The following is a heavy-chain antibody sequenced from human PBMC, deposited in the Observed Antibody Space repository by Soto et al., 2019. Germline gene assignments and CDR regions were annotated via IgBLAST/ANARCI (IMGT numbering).Heavy chain of an antibody. Sequence: GGSLRLSCAASGFTFSSYAMSWVRQAPGKGLEWVSAISGSGGSTYYADSVKGRFAISRDNSKHTLYRQMNSLRAEDTAVYYCAKASGGSCYSPADSWGQGTLVTVSS. D-gene: IGHD2-15*01. CDR3: AKASGGSCYSPADS. CDR2: ISGSGGST. CDR1: GFTFSSYA. J-gene: IGHJ4*02. V-gene: IGHV3-23*01.